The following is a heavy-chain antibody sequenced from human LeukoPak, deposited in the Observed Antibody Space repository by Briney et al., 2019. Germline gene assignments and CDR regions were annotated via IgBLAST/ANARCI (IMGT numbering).Heavy chain of an antibody. D-gene: IGHD3-22*01. V-gene: IGHV1-24*01. Sequence: QXPGKXXXGMGGXDPEDGETIYAQKFQGTVTMTTNTSISTAYMELSSLRSEDTAVYYCARGKTRRITMIVVVIRFDYWGQGTLVTVSS. CDR2: XDPEDGET. CDR3: ARGKTRRITMIVVVIRFDY. J-gene: IGHJ4*02.